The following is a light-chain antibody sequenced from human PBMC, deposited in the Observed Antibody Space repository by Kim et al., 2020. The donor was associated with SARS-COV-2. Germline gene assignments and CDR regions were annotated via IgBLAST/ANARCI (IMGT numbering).Light chain of an antibody. CDR2: EVN. J-gene: IGLJ3*02. Sequence: GQSVTISCTGTSSGIGGYNYVSCDQQHPGKAPKLMIYEVNKRPSGVPDRFSGSKSGNTASLTVSGLQAEDEADYYCYSYAGSNNWVFGGGTQLTVL. CDR1: SSGIGGYNY. CDR3: YSYAGSNNWV. V-gene: IGLV2-8*01.